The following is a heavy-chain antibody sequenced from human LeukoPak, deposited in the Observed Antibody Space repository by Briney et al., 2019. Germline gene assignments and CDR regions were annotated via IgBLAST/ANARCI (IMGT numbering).Heavy chain of an antibody. D-gene: IGHD3-3*01. Sequence: SGGSLRLSCAASGFTFSSYWMSWVRQAPGKGLEWVANIKQDGSEKYYVDSVKGRFTISRDNAKNSLYLQMNSLRAEDTAVYYCASLVGLRFLESLSPLDYWGQGTLVTVSS. CDR2: IKQDGSEK. J-gene: IGHJ4*02. CDR3: ASLVGLRFLESLSPLDY. V-gene: IGHV3-7*01. CDR1: GFTFSSYW.